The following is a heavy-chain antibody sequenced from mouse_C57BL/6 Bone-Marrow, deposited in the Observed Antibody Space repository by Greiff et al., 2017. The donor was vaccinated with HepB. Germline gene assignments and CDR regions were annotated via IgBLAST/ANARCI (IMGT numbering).Heavy chain of an antibody. V-gene: IGHV1-82*01. CDR2: IYPGDGDT. CDR3: ARGGYYYYYATDY. J-gene: IGHJ4*01. D-gene: IGHD2-3*01. CDR1: GYAFSSSW. Sequence: VQLQQSGPELVKPGASVKISCKASGYAFSSSWMNWVKQRPGKGLEWIGRIYPGDGDTNYNGKFKGKATLTADKSSSTAYMQLSSLTSEDSAVYFCARGGYYYYYATDYWGQGTSATVSS.